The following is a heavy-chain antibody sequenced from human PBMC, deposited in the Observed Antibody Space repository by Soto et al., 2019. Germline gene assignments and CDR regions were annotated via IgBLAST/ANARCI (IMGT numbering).Heavy chain of an antibody. Sequence: TSEILSLTCTVSGGSISSYCWSWIRQPPGKGLEWIGYIYYSGSTNYNPSLKSRVTISVDTSKNQFSLKLSSVTAADTAVYYCARDRWNYDYWGQGTLVTVSS. CDR3: ARDRWNYDY. CDR2: IYYSGST. V-gene: IGHV4-59*01. J-gene: IGHJ4*02. CDR1: GGSISSYC. D-gene: IGHD1-7*01.